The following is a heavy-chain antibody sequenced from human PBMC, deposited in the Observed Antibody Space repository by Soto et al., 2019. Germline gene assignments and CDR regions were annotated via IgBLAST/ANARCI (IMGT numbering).Heavy chain of an antibody. CDR2: FSYDGSNK. V-gene: IGHV3-30*18. CDR1: GFTFSNYG. CDR3: AKDLLRYFDWSPLDY. Sequence: PGGSLRLSCAASGFTFSNYGMHWVRQAPGKGLEWVAVFSYDGSNKYYADSVKGRFTISRDNSKNTLYLQMNSLRAEDTAVYYCAKDLLRYFDWSPLDYWGQGTLVTVSS. J-gene: IGHJ4*02. D-gene: IGHD3-9*01.